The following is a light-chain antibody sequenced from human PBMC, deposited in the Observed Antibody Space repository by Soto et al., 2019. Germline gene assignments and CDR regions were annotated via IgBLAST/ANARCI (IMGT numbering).Light chain of an antibody. V-gene: IGKV1-27*01. J-gene: IGKJ3*01. CDR2: AAS. CDR1: HDIGNS. CDR3: QKYNGAPPLFT. Sequence: DIQMTQSPSSLSASVGDRVTITCRAGHDIGNSLAWYQQKPGQVPKLVIFAASTLQSGVPSRFSGSGSGTDLTLTINSLQPEDVATYYCQKYNGAPPLFTFGPGTKVDIK.